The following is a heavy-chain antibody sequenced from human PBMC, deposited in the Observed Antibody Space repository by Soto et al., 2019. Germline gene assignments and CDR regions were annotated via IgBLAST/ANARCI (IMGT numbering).Heavy chain of an antibody. V-gene: IGHV3-23*01. CDR2: ISVSGGTT. D-gene: IGHD2-15*01. CDR3: AKAGEGADIVESYMDV. J-gene: IGHJ6*03. Sequence: EVQLLESGGGLVQPGGSQRLSCAASGFTFSSYAMRWVRQAPGQGLEWVSVISVSGGTTYYADSVKGRFTISRDNSKNTLYLQMNSLRAEDTAVYYCAKAGEGADIVESYMDVWGKGTTVTVSS. CDR1: GFTFSSYA.